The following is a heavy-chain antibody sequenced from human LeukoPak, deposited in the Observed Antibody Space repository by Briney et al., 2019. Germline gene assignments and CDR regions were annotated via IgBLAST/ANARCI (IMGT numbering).Heavy chain of an antibody. V-gene: IGHV3-48*01. CDR3: AKAGPGIVGATRGAFDI. D-gene: IGHD1-26*01. Sequence: PGGSLRLSCAASGFTFSSYSMNWARQAPGKGLEWVSYISSSSSTIYYADSVKGRFTISRDNAKNSLYLQMNSLRAEDTAVYYCAKAGPGIVGATRGAFDIWGQGTMVTVSS. CDR1: GFTFSSYS. J-gene: IGHJ3*02. CDR2: ISSSSSTI.